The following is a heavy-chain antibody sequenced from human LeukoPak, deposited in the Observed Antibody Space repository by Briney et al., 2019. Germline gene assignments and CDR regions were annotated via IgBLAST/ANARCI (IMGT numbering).Heavy chain of an antibody. CDR2: INPSGGST. Sequence: ASVKVSCKASGYTFTSYYMHWVRQAPGQGLEWIGIINPSGGSTSYAQKFQGRVTMTRDMSTSTVYMELSSLRSEDTAVYYCARKRDILTGYYNDAFDIWGQGTMVTVSS. J-gene: IGHJ3*02. V-gene: IGHV1-46*01. D-gene: IGHD3-9*01. CDR1: GYTFTSYY. CDR3: ARKRDILTGYYNDAFDI.